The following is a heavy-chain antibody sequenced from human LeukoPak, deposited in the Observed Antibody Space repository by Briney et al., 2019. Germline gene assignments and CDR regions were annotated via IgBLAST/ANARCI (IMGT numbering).Heavy chain of an antibody. Sequence: PSETLSLTCTVSGGSISSYYWSWIRQPAGKGLEWIGRIYTSGSINYNPSLKSRVTMSVDTSKNQFSLKLNSVTAADTAVYFCARVTGSNWSYWYFDLWGRGTLVTVSS. CDR1: GGSISSYY. V-gene: IGHV4-4*07. CDR2: IYTSGSI. CDR3: ARVTGSNWSYWYFDL. J-gene: IGHJ2*01. D-gene: IGHD6-13*01.